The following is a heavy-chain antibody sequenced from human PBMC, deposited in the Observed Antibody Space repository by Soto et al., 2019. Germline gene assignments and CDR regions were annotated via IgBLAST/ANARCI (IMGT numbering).Heavy chain of an antibody. J-gene: IGHJ4*02. CDR2: INGDATTT. Sequence: PGGSLRLACAVSGFRFSDHYMTWIRQAPGKGLEWVSKINGDATTTYYADSVKGRFTVSRDNAKNSVYLQMNSLRAEDTAVYYCAIHPYYYATRFWCQAILLTVS. CDR3: AIHPYYYATRF. D-gene: IGHD3-10*01. CDR1: GFRFSDHY. V-gene: IGHV3-11*01.